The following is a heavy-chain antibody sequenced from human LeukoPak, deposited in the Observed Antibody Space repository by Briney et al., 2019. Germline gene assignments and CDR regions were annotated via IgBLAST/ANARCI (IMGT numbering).Heavy chain of an antibody. Sequence: GGSLRLSCAASGFTFSTYNMNWVRQAPGKGLEWVSYISSSSSTIYYAVSVKGRFTISRDKSKNTLYLQMNDLRPDDTAVYYCTRKTDSGGSGDYWGQGALVTVSS. CDR1: GFTFSTYN. CDR2: ISSSSSTI. CDR3: TRKTDSGGSGDY. J-gene: IGHJ4*02. D-gene: IGHD3-22*01. V-gene: IGHV3-48*01.